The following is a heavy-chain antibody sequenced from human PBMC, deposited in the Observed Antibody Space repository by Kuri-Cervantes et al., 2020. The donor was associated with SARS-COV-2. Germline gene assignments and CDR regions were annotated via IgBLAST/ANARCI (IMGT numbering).Heavy chain of an antibody. J-gene: IGHJ4*02. CDR2: MNPNSGNT. V-gene: IGHV1-8*01. CDR1: GYTFTSYD. Sequence: ASVKVSCKASGYTFTSYDINWVRQATGQGLEWLGWMNPNSGNTGYAQKFQGRVTMTRNTSISTAYMELSSLRSEDTAVYYCARGTRMVRGWGYWGQGTLVTVSS. D-gene: IGHD3-10*01. CDR3: ARGTRMVRGWGY.